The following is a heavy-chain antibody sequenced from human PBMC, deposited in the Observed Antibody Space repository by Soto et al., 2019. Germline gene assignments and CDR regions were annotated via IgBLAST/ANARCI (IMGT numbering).Heavy chain of an antibody. V-gene: IGHV4-30-4*01. CDR2: IYYSGST. CDR1: GGSINSGDYY. CDR3: ATATFQVPFDP. J-gene: IGHJ5*02. Sequence: QVQLQESGPGLVKPSQTLSLTCTVSGGSINSGDYYWSWIRQPPGKGLEWIGYIYYSGSTYYNPSLKRRVTISLDTSKNQFSLKLSSVTAADTAVYYCATATFQVPFDPWGQGTLVTVSS.